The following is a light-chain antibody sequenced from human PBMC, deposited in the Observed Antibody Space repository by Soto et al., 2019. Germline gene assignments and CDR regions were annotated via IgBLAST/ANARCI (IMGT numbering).Light chain of an antibody. CDR3: QQYNNSPTWT. Sequence: EIVMTQSPATLSVSPGERATLSCRASQSVSSNLAWYQQKPGQAPRLLIYGASTRATGIPARFSGSGSGTEFTLTFSSLQSEDFAVYYCQQYNNSPTWTFGQGTKVDIK. CDR1: QSVSSN. CDR2: GAS. V-gene: IGKV3-15*01. J-gene: IGKJ1*01.